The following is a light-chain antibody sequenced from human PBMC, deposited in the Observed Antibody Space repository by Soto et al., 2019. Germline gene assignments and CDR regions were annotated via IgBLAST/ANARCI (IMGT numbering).Light chain of an antibody. CDR1: QGISSY. Sequence: AIRMTQSPSSLSASTGDRVTITCRASQGISSYLAWYQQKPGKAPKLLIYAGSTLQSGVPSRFSGSGSGTEFTLTISCLQSEDFATYYCQQYYRYPLTFGGGTKGESK. V-gene: IGKV1-8*01. CDR2: AGS. J-gene: IGKJ4*01. CDR3: QQYYRYPLT.